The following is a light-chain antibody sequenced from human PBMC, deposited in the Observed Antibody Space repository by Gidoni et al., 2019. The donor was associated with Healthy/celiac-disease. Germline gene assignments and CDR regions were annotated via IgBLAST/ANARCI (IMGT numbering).Light chain of an antibody. V-gene: IGLV2-8*01. Sequence: QSALTQPPPAFGAPGQSVTIPCTGTSSDVGGYNFVSWYQQHPGKAPKLMIYEVSKRPSGVPDRFSGSKSGNTASLTVSGLQAEDEADYYCSSYAGSNNNYVFGTGTKVTVL. CDR2: EVS. CDR1: SSDVGGYNF. CDR3: SSYAGSNNNYV. J-gene: IGLJ1*01.